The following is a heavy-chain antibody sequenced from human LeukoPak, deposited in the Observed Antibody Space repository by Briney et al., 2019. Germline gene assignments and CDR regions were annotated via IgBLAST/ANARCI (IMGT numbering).Heavy chain of an antibody. CDR2: ISWNSGSI. Sequence: GRSLRLSFAASGFTFDDYAMHWVRQAPGKGLEWVSGISWNSGSIGYADSVKGRFTISRDNAKNSLYLQMNSLRAEDTALYYCARAGSGSYRGYYYYMDVWGKGTTVTVSS. D-gene: IGHD1-26*01. J-gene: IGHJ6*03. CDR3: ARAGSGSYRGYYYYMDV. V-gene: IGHV3-9*01. CDR1: GFTFDDYA.